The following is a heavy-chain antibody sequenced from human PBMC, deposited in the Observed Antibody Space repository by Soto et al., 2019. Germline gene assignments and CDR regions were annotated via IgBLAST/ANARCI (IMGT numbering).Heavy chain of an antibody. V-gene: IGHV5-51*01. Sequence: GESLKISCKGSGYSFTSYWIGWVRQMPCKGLEWMGIIYPGDADTRYSPSFQGQVTISADKFISTAYLQWTSLKASDTSLYYCARHSRGIASIAGAGMAIYGMDVWRQESTVTVSS. J-gene: IGHJ6*02. CDR1: GYSFTSYW. CDR2: IYPGDADT. D-gene: IGHD6-13*01. CDR3: ARHSRGIASIAGAGMAIYGMDV.